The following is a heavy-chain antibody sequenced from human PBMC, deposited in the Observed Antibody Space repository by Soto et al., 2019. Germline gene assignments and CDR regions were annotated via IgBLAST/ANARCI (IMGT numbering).Heavy chain of an antibody. V-gene: IGHV3-11*01. J-gene: IGHJ4*02. CDR1: GFTFSDYY. D-gene: IGHD3-16*02. CDR2: ISSSGSTI. CDR3: ARGEEVAHYIWGSYRYKNRGY. Sequence: QVQLVESGGGLVKPGGSLRLSCAASGFTFSDYYMSWIRQAPGKGLEWVSYISSSGSTIYYADSVKGRFTISRDNAKNSLYLQTNSLRAEETAVYYCARGEEVAHYIWGSYRYKNRGYWGQGTLVTVSS.